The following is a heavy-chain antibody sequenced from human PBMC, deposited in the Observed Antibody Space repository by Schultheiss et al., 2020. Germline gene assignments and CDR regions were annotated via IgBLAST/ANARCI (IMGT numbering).Heavy chain of an antibody. Sequence: GGSLRLSCAASGFTFSSYTLHWVRQAPGKGLEWVAVISYDGSNKYYADSVKGRFTISRDNSKNTLSLQMNSLRTEDTAVYYCARGGGGSYYVFYYGMDVWGQGTTVTVSS. D-gene: IGHD1-26*01. CDR2: ISYDGSNK. V-gene: IGHV3-30-3*01. CDR3: ARGGGGSYYVFYYGMDV. CDR1: GFTFSSYT. J-gene: IGHJ6*02.